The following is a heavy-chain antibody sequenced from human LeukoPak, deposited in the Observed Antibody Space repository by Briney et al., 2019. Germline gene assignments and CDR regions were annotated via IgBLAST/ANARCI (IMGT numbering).Heavy chain of an antibody. CDR3: ARASGSYNPFDY. V-gene: IGHV3-48*03. CDR2: ISSSGSTI. D-gene: IGHD1-26*01. CDR1: GFTFSSYE. Sequence: GGSLRLSCAASGFTFSSYEMNWVRQAPGMGLEWLSYISSSGSTIYYADSVKGRFTISRDNAKNSLYLQMNSPRAEDTALYYCARASGSYNPFDYWGQGTLVTVSS. J-gene: IGHJ4*02.